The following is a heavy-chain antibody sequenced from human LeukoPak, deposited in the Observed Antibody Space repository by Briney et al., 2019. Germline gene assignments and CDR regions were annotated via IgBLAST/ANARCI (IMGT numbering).Heavy chain of an antibody. Sequence: ASVKVSCKASGYTSTGYYMHWVRQAPGQGLECMGWINPNSGGTNYAQTFQGRVTMTRDTPISTAYMELSRLRSDDTAVYYCARVPPQVVGTFDYWGQGTLVTVSS. J-gene: IGHJ4*02. CDR3: ARVPPQVVGTFDY. D-gene: IGHD2-21*02. CDR1: GYTSTGYY. V-gene: IGHV1-2*02. CDR2: INPNSGGT.